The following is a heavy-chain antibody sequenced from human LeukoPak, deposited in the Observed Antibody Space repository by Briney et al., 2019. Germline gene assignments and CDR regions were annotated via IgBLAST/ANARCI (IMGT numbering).Heavy chain of an antibody. CDR1: RFTFSSYP. J-gene: IGHJ6*03. CDR3: ARDGTTYYDILTGYLGVGYYYYYMDV. Sequence: GGSLRLSCAASRFTFSSYPMHWVRQAPGKGLEWVAVISYDGSNKYYADSVKGRFTISRDNSKNTLSLQMNSLRAEDTAVYYCARDGTTYYDILTGYLGVGYYYYYMDVWGKGTTVT. D-gene: IGHD3-9*01. CDR2: ISYDGSNK. V-gene: IGHV3-30*04.